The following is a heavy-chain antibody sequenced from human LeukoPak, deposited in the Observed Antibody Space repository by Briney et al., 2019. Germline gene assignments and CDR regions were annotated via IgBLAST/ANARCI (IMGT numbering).Heavy chain of an antibody. CDR1: GFTFSSYG. Sequence: GGSLRLSCAASGFTFSSYGMHWVRQAPGKGLEWVAVIWYDGSNKYYADSVKGRFTISRDNSKNTLYLQMNSLRAEDTAVYYCAKDRRWLQSPLDYWGQGTLVTASS. J-gene: IGHJ4*02. V-gene: IGHV3-33*06. D-gene: IGHD5-24*01. CDR3: AKDRRWLQSPLDY. CDR2: IWYDGSNK.